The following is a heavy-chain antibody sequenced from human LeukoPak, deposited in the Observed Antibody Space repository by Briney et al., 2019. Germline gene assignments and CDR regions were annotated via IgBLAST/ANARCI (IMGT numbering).Heavy chain of an antibody. CDR3: ARAGYYYGSGSYYIFDY. CDR1: GYTFTSYY. V-gene: IGHV1-2*02. J-gene: IGHJ4*02. Sequence: GASVKVSCKASGYTFTSYYMHWVRQAPGQGLEWMGWINPNSGGTNYAQKFQGRVTMTRDTSISTAYMELSRLRSDDTAVYYCARAGYYYGSGSYYIFDYWGQGTLVTVSS. CDR2: INPNSGGT. D-gene: IGHD3-10*01.